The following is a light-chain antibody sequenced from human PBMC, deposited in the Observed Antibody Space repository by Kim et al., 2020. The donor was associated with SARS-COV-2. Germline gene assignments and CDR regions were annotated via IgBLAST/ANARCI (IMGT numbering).Light chain of an antibody. V-gene: IGLV1-40*01. CDR2: ANT. Sequence: QSVLTQPPSLSGAPGQKITISCTGSSSNIGAGFDVHWFQHLPGTAPRLLISANTNRPSGVPDRFSGSKSVTSASLGITGLRAEDEADYYCQSYDSSLSGWVFGGGTQLTVL. J-gene: IGLJ3*02. CDR1: SSNIGAGFD. CDR3: QSYDSSLSGWV.